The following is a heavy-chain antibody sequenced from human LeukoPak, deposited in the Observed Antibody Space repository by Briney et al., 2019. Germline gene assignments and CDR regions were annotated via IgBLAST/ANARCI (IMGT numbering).Heavy chain of an antibody. CDR1: GFTFSTYG. J-gene: IGHJ4*02. CDR2: IWYDGSNK. D-gene: IGHD6-13*01. V-gene: IGHV3-33*01. CDR3: ARRGLYSSSWSPFHY. Sequence: RRSLRLSCAASGFTFSTYGIHWVRQAPGKGLEWVAVIWYDGSNKFYADSVKGRFTISRDNSKNTLYLQMNSLRAEDTAVYYCARRGLYSSSWSPFHYWGQGTLVTVSS.